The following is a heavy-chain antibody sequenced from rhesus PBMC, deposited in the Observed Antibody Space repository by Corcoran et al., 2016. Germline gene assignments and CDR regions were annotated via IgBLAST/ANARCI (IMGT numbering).Heavy chain of an antibody. J-gene: IGHJ4*01. V-gene: IGHV4-80*01. CDR1: GASISTNW. CDR3: GMSSGNYYFNN. D-gene: IGHD6-31*01. CDR2: ISGSGIT. Sequence: QVQLQGSGPGLVKPSETLSLTCAVSGASISTNWWNWIRQSPGKGLEWIGEISGSGITKYNPDLKRRVTFSNDASKNQVSLNLRSVTAADTAVYYCGMSSGNYYFNNWGQGVLVTVSS.